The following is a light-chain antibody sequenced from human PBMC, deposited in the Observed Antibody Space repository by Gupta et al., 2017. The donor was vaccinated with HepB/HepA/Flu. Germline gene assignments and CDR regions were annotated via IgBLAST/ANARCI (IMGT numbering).Light chain of an antibody. J-gene: IGKJ2*01. V-gene: IGKV1-39*01. Sequence: DIQMTQSPSSLSASVGDSVTITCRAGQSVATYLHWYQQETGKAPRLLIYGASTLQSGVPPRFSGSGSGTDFTLTISSLQPEDFAIYYCQQSFRTPYTFGQGTKLEI. CDR1: QSVATY. CDR2: GAS. CDR3: QQSFRTPYT.